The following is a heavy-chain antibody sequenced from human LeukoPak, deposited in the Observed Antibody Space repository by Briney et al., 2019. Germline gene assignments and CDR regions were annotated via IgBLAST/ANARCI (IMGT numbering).Heavy chain of an antibody. CDR2: INSDGSST. D-gene: IGHD3-10*01. CDR3: AREAVRDPDAFDI. J-gene: IGHJ3*02. CDR1: GFTFSDYY. Sequence: PGGSLRLSCAASGFTFSDYYMSWIRQAPGKGLVWVSRINSDGSSTSYADSVKGRFTISRDNAKNTLYLQMNSLRAEDTAVYYCAREAVRDPDAFDIWGQGTMVTVSS. V-gene: IGHV3-74*01.